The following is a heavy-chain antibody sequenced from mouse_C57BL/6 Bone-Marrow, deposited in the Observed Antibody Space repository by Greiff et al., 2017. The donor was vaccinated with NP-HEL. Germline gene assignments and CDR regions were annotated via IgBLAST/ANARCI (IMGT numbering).Heavy chain of an antibody. Sequence: EVKLQESGPGLVKPSQSLSLTCSVTGYSITSGYYWNWIRQFPGNKLEWMGYISYDGSNNYNPSLKNRISITRDTSKNQFFLKLNSVTTEDTATYYCARYSNYVRYAMDYWGQGTSVTVSS. CDR3: ARYSNYVRYAMDY. J-gene: IGHJ4*01. V-gene: IGHV3-6*01. CDR2: ISYDGSN. D-gene: IGHD2-5*01. CDR1: GYSITSGYY.